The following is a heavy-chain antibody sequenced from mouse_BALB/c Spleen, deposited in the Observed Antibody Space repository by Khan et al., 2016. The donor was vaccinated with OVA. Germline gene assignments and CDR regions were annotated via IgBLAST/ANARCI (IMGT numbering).Heavy chain of an antibody. CDR2: INPSSGYT. D-gene: IGHD3-2*02. Sequence: QVQLQQSGAELARPGASVKTSCKASGHTFTSYTMHWVKQRPGQGQEWIGYINPSSGYTNYNQKFKDKATLTADKSSSPAYMQLRSLTSEDSAVYFCARSRLGFDYWGQGTTLTVSS. V-gene: IGHV1-4*01. CDR3: ARSRLGFDY. J-gene: IGHJ2*01. CDR1: GHTFTSYT.